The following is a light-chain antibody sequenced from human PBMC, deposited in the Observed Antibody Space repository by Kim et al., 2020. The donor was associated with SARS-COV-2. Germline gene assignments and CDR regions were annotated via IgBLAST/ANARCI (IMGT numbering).Light chain of an antibody. V-gene: IGLV3-1*01. CDR3: QAWDSSTGV. CDR1: KLGDKY. CDR2: QDS. Sequence: SVSPGQTASITCSGGKLGDKYACWYQQKPGQSTVLVIYQDSKRPSGIPERFSGSNSGNTATLTISGTQAMDEADYYCQAWDSSTGVFGGGTQLTVL. J-gene: IGLJ3*02.